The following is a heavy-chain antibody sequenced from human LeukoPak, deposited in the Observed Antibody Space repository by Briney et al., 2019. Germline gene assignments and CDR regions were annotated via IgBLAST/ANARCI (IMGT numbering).Heavy chain of an antibody. Sequence: GGSLRLSCAASGFTFSSYGMHWVRQAPGKGLEWVAVIWYDGSNKYYADSVKGRFTISRDNSKNTLYLQMNSLRDEDTAVYYCARDCSSTSCYFGYWGQGTLVTVSS. V-gene: IGHV3-33*01. CDR3: ARDCSSTSCYFGY. D-gene: IGHD2-2*01. CDR2: IWYDGSNK. J-gene: IGHJ4*02. CDR1: GFTFSSYG.